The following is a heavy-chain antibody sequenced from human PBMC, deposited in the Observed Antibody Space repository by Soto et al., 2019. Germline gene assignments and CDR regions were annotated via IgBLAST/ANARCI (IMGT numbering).Heavy chain of an antibody. J-gene: IGHJ4*01. CDR2: IIPIFGTA. D-gene: IGHD6-19*01. Sequence: QVQLVQSGAEVKKPGSSVKVSCKASGGTFSSYAISWVRQVPGQGLEWMGGIIPIFGTANYAQKFQGRFTITADESTSTAYMELSSLRSEDTAVYYCARAKEVGGSSGLSPPFDYWGHGTLVTVSS. CDR1: GGTFSSYA. V-gene: IGHV1-69*01. CDR3: ARAKEVGGSSGLSPPFDY.